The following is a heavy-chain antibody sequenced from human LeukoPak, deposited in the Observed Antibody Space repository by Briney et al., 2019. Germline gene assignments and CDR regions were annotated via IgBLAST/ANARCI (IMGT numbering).Heavy chain of an antibody. J-gene: IGHJ3*01. CDR1: GGSLNNYY. V-gene: IGHV4-59*08. Sequence: SETLSLTCTVSGGSLNNYYWGWIRQPPGKGLEWIGNVYHSGSAIYNPSLESRVTISVDRSKNQFSLNLSSVTAADTAVYYCARRGYYGSGAYDTWGQGTMFIVSS. D-gene: IGHD3-10*01. CDR2: VYHSGSA. CDR3: ARRGYYGSGAYDT.